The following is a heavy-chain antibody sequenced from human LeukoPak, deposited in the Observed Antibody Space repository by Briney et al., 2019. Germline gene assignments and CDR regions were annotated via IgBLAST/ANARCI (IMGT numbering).Heavy chain of an antibody. V-gene: IGHV1-69*13. CDR2: IIPMFGTA. D-gene: IGHD4-23*01. CDR1: GYTFTNYG. Sequence: GASVKVSCRASGYTFTNYGVNWVRQAPGQGLEWMGGIIPMFGTANYAQKFRGRVTITAVESMSTAYMELTSLRYEDTAVYYCARGWLAETTVVTPYNYWGQGTLVTVSS. CDR3: ARGWLAETTVVTPYNY. J-gene: IGHJ4*02.